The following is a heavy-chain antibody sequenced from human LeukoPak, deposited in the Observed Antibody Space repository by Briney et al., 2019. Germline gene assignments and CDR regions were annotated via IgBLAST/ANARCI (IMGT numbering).Heavy chain of an antibody. D-gene: IGHD1-26*01. J-gene: IGHJ4*02. CDR2: IHYSGNT. CDR3: ARVNSGSYPYYFDS. Sequence: SETLSLTCTVSGGSISSSGSYWAWIRQPPGKGLEWIGSIHYSGNTYYNPSLKSRVTISVDTSKNQFSLKLTSVTAADTAVYFCARVNSGSYPYYFDSWGQGTLVTVSS. CDR1: GGSISSSGSY. V-gene: IGHV4-39*07.